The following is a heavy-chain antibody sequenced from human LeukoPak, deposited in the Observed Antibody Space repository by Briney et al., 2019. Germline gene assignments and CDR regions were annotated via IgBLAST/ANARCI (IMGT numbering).Heavy chain of an antibody. D-gene: IGHD6-13*01. V-gene: IGHV4-59*08. CDR3: ARLARAMKAAEGGVDP. CDR2: IYYSGST. J-gene: IGHJ5*02. CDR1: GGSISSYY. Sequence: SETLSLTCTVSGGSISSYYWNWIRQPPGKGLEWIGYIYYSGSTNYNPSLKSRVTISVDTSKNQFSLKLSSVTAADTAVYYYARLARAMKAAEGGVDPWGQGTLVTVSS.